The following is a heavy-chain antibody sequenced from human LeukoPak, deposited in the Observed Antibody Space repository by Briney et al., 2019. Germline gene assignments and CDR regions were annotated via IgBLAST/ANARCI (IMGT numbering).Heavy chain of an antibody. V-gene: IGHV3-69-1*01. J-gene: IGHJ4*02. CDR2: ISSSNSI. D-gene: IGHD6-6*01. CDR3: AREESSSSGYYFDY. CDR1: GFTLDDYG. Sequence: GGSLRLSCAATGFTLDDYGMSWVRQAPGKGLEWVSSISSSNSIYYADSVKGRFTISRDNAKNSLYLQMNTLRAEDTAVYYCAREESSSSGYYFDYWGQGTLVTVSS.